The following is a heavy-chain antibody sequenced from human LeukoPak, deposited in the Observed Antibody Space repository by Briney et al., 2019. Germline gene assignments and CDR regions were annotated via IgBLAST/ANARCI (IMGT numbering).Heavy chain of an antibody. CDR2: IYSGGVT. D-gene: IGHD6-19*01. J-gene: IGHJ2*01. CDR3: ARAPSGWSDYWYFDL. CDR1: GFTVSSNY. Sequence: GGSLRLSCAASGFTVSSNYMSWVRQAPGKGLEWVSLIYSGGVTYYADSVKGRFIISRDNSKNTLFLQMNSLRDEDTAVYYCARAPSGWSDYWYFDLWGPGTLVTVSS. V-gene: IGHV3-53*01.